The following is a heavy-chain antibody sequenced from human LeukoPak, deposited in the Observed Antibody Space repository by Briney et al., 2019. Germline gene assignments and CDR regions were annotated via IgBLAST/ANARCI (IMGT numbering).Heavy chain of an antibody. CDR3: AKSKVLRFLEWLLPFDY. Sequence: GGSLRLSCAASGFTFSSYSMNWVRQAPGKGLEWVSYISSSSSTIYYADSVKGRFTISRDNSKNTLYLQMNSLRAEDTAVYYCAKSKVLRFLEWLLPFDYWGQGTLVTVSS. J-gene: IGHJ4*02. D-gene: IGHD3-3*01. CDR1: GFTFSSYS. CDR2: ISSSSSTI. V-gene: IGHV3-48*01.